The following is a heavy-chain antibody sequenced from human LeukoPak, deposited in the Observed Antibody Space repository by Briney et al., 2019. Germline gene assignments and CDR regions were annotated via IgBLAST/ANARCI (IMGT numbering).Heavy chain of an antibody. D-gene: IGHD6-6*01. CDR1: GGTFSSYA. CDR2: IIPIFGTA. CDR3: ARDRYSSSSGPFEGP. V-gene: IGHV1-69*13. J-gene: IGHJ5*02. Sequence: SVKVSCKASGGTFSSYAISWVRQAPGQGLEWMGGIIPIFGTANYAQKFQGRVTITADESTSTAYMELSSLRSEDTAVYYCARDRYSSSSGPFEGPWGQGTLVTVSS.